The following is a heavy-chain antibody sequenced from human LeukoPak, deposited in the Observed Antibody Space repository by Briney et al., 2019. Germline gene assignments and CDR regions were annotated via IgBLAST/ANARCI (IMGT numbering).Heavy chain of an antibody. Sequence: ASVKVSCKASGYTLTELSMHWVRQAPGKGLEWMGGFDPEDGETIYAQKFQGRVTMTEDTSTDTAYMELSSLRSEDTAVYYCATGYYGSGSYYTVLDYYGMDVWGQGTTVTVSS. CDR1: GYTLTELS. D-gene: IGHD3-10*01. CDR2: FDPEDGET. CDR3: ATGYYGSGSYYTVLDYYGMDV. V-gene: IGHV1-24*01. J-gene: IGHJ6*02.